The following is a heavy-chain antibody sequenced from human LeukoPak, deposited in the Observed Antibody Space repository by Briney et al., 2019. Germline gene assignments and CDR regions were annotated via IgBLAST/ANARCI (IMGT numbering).Heavy chain of an antibody. J-gene: IGHJ4*02. CDR2: IYYSGRT. V-gene: IGHV4-61*01. D-gene: IGHD4-17*01. Sequence: PSETLSLTCTVSGGSISVVSNDYWTWIRQPPGKGLEWIGYIYYSGRTNYNPSLKSRVSISIDTSKNQFSLKLSSVTAADTAFYYCARSDLYGDYPPGNYWGQGTLVAVSS. CDR3: ARSDLYGDYPPGNY. CDR1: GGSISVVSNDY.